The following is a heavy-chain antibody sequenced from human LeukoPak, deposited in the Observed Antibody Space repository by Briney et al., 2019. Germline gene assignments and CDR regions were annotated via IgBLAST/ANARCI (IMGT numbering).Heavy chain of an antibody. D-gene: IGHD3-22*01. J-gene: IGHJ4*02. CDR3: ARSYYDSSGYPHSDLDY. CDR1: GFTFSDYY. V-gene: IGHV3-11*06. CDR2: ISSSSSYT. Sequence: GGSLRLSCAASGFTFSDYYMSWIRQAPGKGLEWVSYISSSSSYTNYADSVKGRFTISRDNAKNSLYLQMTSLRAEDTAVYYCARSYYDSSGYPHSDLDYWGQGTLVTVSS.